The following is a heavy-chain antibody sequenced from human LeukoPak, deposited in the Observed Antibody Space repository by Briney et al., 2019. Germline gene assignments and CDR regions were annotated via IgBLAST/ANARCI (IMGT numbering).Heavy chain of an antibody. D-gene: IGHD1-1*01. CDR2: ISSSGSTI. CDR3: ARGNWNFDY. Sequence: GGSLRLSCAASGFTFSSYEMNWVRQAPGKGLEWVSYISSSGSTIYYADSVKGRFTISRDNAKNSLSLQMNSLRAEDTAVYYCARGNWNFDYWGQGTLVTVSS. CDR1: GFTFSSYE. J-gene: IGHJ4*02. V-gene: IGHV3-48*03.